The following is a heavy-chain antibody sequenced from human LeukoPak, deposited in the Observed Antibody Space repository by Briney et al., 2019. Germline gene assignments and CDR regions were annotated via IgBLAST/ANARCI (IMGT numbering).Heavy chain of an antibody. CDR2: RSDDGSAQ. V-gene: IGHV3-30*18. J-gene: IGHJ1*01. CDR1: GFTFNKYG. D-gene: IGHD3-22*01. Sequence: GGSLRLSCIASGFTFNKYGMHWVRQAPGQGLEWVAVRSDDGSAQHYADSVRGRFTISRDNSKNTLSLQMNSLRPEDTAMYFCAKDRDPYSSGTWVSWGKGTLVTVSS. CDR3: AKDRDPYSSGTWVS.